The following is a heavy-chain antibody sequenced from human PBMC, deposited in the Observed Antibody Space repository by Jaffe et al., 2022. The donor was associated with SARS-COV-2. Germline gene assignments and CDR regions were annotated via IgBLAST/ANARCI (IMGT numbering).Heavy chain of an antibody. CDR3: ARDPYGSGSYYFDH. V-gene: IGHV3-30*03. Sequence: QVQLVESGGGVVQPGRSLRLSCAASGFSLSGYGMHWVRQAPGKGLEWVADISYDGGKEFYGDSVKGRFTISRDNSRNTLYLQMDSLRTEDTAVYYCARDPYGSGSYYFDHWGQGTLVTVTS. CDR1: GFSLSGYG. D-gene: IGHD3-10*01. CDR2: ISYDGGKE. J-gene: IGHJ4*02.